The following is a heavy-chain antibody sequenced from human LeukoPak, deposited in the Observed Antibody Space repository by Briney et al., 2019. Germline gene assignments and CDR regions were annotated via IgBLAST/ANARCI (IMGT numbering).Heavy chain of an antibody. CDR3: ATNPCSGGSCRYFDY. CDR1: GFTFSSYSM. D-gene: IGHD2-15*01. CDR2: IYHSGST. J-gene: IGHJ4*02. Sequence: GSLRLSCAASGFTFSSYSMNWVRQPPGKGLEWIGEIYHSGSTNYNPSLKSRVTISVDKSKNQFSLKLSSVTAADTAVYYCATNPCSGGSCRYFDYWGQGTLVTVSS. V-gene: IGHV4-4*02.